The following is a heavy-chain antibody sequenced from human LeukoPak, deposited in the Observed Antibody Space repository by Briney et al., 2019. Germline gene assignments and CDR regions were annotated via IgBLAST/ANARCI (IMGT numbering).Heavy chain of an antibody. CDR3: VLLKRSQGYNFDF. D-gene: IGHD2-15*01. CDR1: GFTFSSYA. Sequence: GGSLRLSCAASGFTFSSYAMSWVRQAPGKGLVWVSRINSDGSSTSYADSVKGRFTISRDNAKNTLYLQMNSLRAEDTAVYYCVLLKRSQGYNFDFWGQGTLVTVFS. V-gene: IGHV3-74*01. J-gene: IGHJ4*02. CDR2: INSDGSST.